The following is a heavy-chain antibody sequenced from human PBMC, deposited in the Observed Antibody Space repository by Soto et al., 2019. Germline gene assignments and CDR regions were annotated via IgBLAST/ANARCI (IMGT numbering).Heavy chain of an antibody. CDR3: ATLQGYCSGGSYYGYYFDY. V-gene: IGHV4-4*02. CDR2: IYPSGRT. CDR1: GGSISSSNW. Sequence: QVQLQESGPGLVKPSGTLSLTCAVSGGSISSSNWWSWVRQPPGKGQEWIGEIYPSGRTNYNPSLKRRVTISVDKSKNQFSLKLSSVTAAVTAVYYCATLQGYCSGGSYYGYYFDYWGEGTLVTVSS. D-gene: IGHD2-15*01. J-gene: IGHJ4*02.